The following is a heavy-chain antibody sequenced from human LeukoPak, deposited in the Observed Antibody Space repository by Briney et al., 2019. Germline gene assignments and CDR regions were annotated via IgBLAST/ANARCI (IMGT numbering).Heavy chain of an antibody. D-gene: IGHD5-18*01. J-gene: IGHJ4*02. CDR2: IQYDRSNQ. CDR3: ARGSQRIRGYSYRGDY. Sequence: PGGSLRLSCAASGFTFSSYGMHWVRQAPGKGLEWVAYIQYDRSNQQYAGSVKGRFSISRDNSKNTLSLQMNSLRAEDTAVYYCARGSQRIRGYSYRGDYWGQGTLVTVSS. V-gene: IGHV3-30*02. CDR1: GFTFSSYG.